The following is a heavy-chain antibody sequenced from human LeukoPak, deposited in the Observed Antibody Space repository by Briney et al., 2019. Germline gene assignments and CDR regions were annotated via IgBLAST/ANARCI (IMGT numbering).Heavy chain of an antibody. D-gene: IGHD3-10*01. Sequence: GGSLRLSCAASGFTFSSYGMHWVRQAPGKGLEWVAVISYDGSNKYYADSVKGRFTIFRDNSKNTLYLQMNSLRAEDTAVYYCAKDQVPMVRGVIINWFDPWGQGTLVTVSS. CDR2: ISYDGSNK. CDR1: GFTFSSYG. V-gene: IGHV3-30*18. J-gene: IGHJ5*02. CDR3: AKDQVPMVRGVIINWFDP.